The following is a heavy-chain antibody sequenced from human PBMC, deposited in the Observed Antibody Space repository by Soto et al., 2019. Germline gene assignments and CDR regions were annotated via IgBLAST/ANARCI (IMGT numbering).Heavy chain of an antibody. Sequence: SETLSLTCAVYGGSFSGYYWSWIRQPPGKGLEWIGEINHSGSTNYNPSLKSRVTISVDTSNNQFSLKLSSVTAADTAVYYCARVWRSYGDRTYYFDYWGQGTLVTVSS. V-gene: IGHV4-34*01. CDR1: GGSFSGYY. J-gene: IGHJ4*02. CDR2: INHSGST. D-gene: IGHD5-18*01. CDR3: ARVWRSYGDRTYYFDY.